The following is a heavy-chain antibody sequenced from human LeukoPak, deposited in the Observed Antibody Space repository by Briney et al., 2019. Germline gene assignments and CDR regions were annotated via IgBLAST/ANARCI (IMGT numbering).Heavy chain of an antibody. D-gene: IGHD4-11*01. CDR1: GYMFTNYD. Sequence: ASVKVSCKASGYMFTNYDINWVRQATGQGLEWMGWMNPQSGNTGYAQKFRGRVTITRDTSITTAYMELSSLRSEDTAVYYCARGPIYSNFGSAYYYYLDVWGKGTTVTVSS. J-gene: IGHJ6*03. V-gene: IGHV1-8*03. CDR2: MNPQSGNT. CDR3: ARGPIYSNFGSAYYYYLDV.